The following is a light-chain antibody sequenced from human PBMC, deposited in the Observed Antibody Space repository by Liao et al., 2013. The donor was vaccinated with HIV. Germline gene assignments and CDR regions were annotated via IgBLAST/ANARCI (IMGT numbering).Light chain of an antibody. J-gene: IGLJ2*01. CDR2: YDT. V-gene: IGLV3-1*01. Sequence: SYELTQPPSVSVSPGQTASITCSGDKLGDKYACWHQQKPGQAPILVISYDTDRASGIPERFSASNSGSTATLTIIRVEAGDEADYFCQVWDIISDDVVFGGGTKLTVL. CDR3: QVWDIISDDVV. CDR1: KLGDKY.